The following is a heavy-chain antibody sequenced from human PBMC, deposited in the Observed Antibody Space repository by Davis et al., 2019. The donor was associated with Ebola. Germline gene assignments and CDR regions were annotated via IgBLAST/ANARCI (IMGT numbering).Heavy chain of an antibody. CDR3: ARANCLSVVCSAAY. D-gene: IGHD1-1*01. Sequence: GESLKISCAASGFTFSNYWMTWVRQAPGKGLEWVAVISSDGKSKNYDDSVKGRFTISRDNSKNTLYLQVNSLRPDDTAVYYCARANCLSVVCSAAYWGQGTLVTVSS. J-gene: IGHJ4*02. V-gene: IGHV3-30*03. CDR1: GFTFSNYW. CDR2: ISSDGKSK.